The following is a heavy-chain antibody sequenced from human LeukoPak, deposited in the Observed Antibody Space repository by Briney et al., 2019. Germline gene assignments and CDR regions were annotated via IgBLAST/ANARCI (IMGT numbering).Heavy chain of an antibody. CDR1: GYFISSGYY. CDR3: AGRGYSGYDPHYYYYYMDV. D-gene: IGHD5-12*01. J-gene: IGHJ6*03. Sequence: SETLSLTCTVSGYFISSGYYWGWIRQPPGKGLQWIGSIHHSGSTYYNPSLKSRVTISVDTSKNQFSLKLSSVTAADTAVYYCAGRGYSGYDPHYYYYYMDVWGKGTTVTISS. CDR2: IHHSGST. V-gene: IGHV4-38-2*02.